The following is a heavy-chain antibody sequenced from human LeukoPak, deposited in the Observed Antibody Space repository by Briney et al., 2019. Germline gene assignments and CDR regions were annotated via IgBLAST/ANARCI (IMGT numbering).Heavy chain of an antibody. CDR2: IRGKALGWTT. Sequence: GGSLRLSCIGSGFTFADYGLSWFRQAPGKGLEWVGFIRGKALGWTTEYAASVKGRFSMSRDDSKNIAYLQMDNLKSEDTAVYYCSTDFWRLGFDYWGQGTLVTVSS. V-gene: IGHV3-49*03. CDR3: STDFWRLGFDY. CDR1: GFTFADYG. D-gene: IGHD3-3*01. J-gene: IGHJ4*02.